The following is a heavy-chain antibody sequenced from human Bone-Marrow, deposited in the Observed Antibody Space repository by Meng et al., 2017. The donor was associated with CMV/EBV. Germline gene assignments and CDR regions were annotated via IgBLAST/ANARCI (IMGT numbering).Heavy chain of an antibody. CDR3: ARVTGSTMVRGVITKGYGMDV. V-gene: IGHV1-18*01. CDR2: ISAYNGNT. CDR1: GYTFTSYG. J-gene: IGHJ6*02. D-gene: IGHD3-10*01. Sequence: ASVKVSCKASGYTFTSYGISWVRQAPGQGLEWMGWISAYNGNTNYAQKLQGRVTMTTDTSTSTAYMELRSLRSDDTAVYYCARVTGSTMVRGVITKGYGMDVWGQGTTVTFSS.